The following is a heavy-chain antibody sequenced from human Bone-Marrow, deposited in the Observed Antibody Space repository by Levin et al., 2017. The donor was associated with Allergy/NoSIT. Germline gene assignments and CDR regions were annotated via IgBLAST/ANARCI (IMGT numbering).Heavy chain of an antibody. V-gene: IGHV1-18*01. CDR1: GYTFTDYG. Sequence: TTGGSLRLSCKASGYTFTDYGISWVRQAPGQGLEWMGWINNNNGKTHYGQKFQGRVTMTTDTSTSTAYMELRSLRSDDRAVYYCARGVDCWGQGTPVTVSS. CDR2: INNNNGKT. CDR3: ARGVDC. J-gene: IGHJ4*02.